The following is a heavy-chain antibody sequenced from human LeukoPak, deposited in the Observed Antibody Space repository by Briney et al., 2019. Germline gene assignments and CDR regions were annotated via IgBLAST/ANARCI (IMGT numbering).Heavy chain of an antibody. V-gene: IGHV3-53*01. J-gene: IGHJ4*02. D-gene: IGHD3-22*01. CDR1: GFTVSTNY. Sequence: GGSLRLSCAASGFTVSTNYMSWVRQAPGKGLEWVSVIYSDGSTYYADSVKGRFTISRDNSKNTLYLQMNSLRAEDTAVYYCARGCYFTSLYFDYWGQGTLVTVSS. CDR3: ARGCYFTSLYFDY. CDR2: IYSDGST.